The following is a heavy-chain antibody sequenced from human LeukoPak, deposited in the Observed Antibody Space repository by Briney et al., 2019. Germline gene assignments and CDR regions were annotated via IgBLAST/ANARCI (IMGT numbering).Heavy chain of an antibody. D-gene: IGHD3-10*01. V-gene: IGHV4-59*01. CDR2: IYYSGST. CDR3: ARESLLGGDFDY. Sequence: SETLSLTCTVSGGSISSYYWSWIRQPPGKGLEWIGYIYYSGSTNYNPSHKSRVTISVDTSKNQFSLKLSSVTAADTAVYYCARESLLGGDFDYWGQGTLVTVSS. J-gene: IGHJ4*02. CDR1: GGSISSYY.